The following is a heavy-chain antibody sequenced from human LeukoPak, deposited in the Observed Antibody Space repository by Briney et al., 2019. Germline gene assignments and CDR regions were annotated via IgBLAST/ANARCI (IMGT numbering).Heavy chain of an antibody. Sequence: PSETLSLTCTVSGGSISSGSYYWSWLRQPAGKGLEWIGRIYTSGSTNYNPSLKSRVTISVDTSKNQFSLKLSSVTAADTAVYYCARAERYHFDYWGQGTLVTVSS. D-gene: IGHD3-9*01. V-gene: IGHV4-61*02. CDR2: IYTSGST. J-gene: IGHJ4*02. CDR3: ARAERYHFDY. CDR1: GGSISSGSYY.